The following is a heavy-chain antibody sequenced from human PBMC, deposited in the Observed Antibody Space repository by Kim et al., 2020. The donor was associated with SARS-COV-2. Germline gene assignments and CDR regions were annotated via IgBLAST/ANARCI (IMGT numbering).Heavy chain of an antibody. CDR1: GFTFSSYA. CDR3: ARDSELGVVVVVAAYVDY. V-gene: IGHV3-30-3*01. Sequence: GGSLRLSCAASGFTFSSYAMHWVRQAPGKGLEWVAVISYDGSNKYYADSVKGRFTISRDNSKNTLYLQMNSLRAEDTAVYYCARDSELGVVVVVAAYVDYWGQGTLVTVSS. D-gene: IGHD2-15*01. CDR2: ISYDGSNK. J-gene: IGHJ4*02.